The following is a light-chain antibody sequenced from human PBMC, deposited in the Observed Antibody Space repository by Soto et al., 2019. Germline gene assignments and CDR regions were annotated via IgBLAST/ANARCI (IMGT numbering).Light chain of an antibody. J-gene: IGKJ2*01. CDR1: QGISSF. CDR3: QYCYGSPPVYT. V-gene: IGKV1D-43*01. CDR2: SAS. Sequence: AIRMTQSPFSLSASVGGRVTITWWASQGISSFLAWYQQKPAKAPKVFIYSASSLQSGVPSRFSGSGSGTNYILTITSLQPEDFATYHCQYCYGSPPVYTFGQGTKLEMK.